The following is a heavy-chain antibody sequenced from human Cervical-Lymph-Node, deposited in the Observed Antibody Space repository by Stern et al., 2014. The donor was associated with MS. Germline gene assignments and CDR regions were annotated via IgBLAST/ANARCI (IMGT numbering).Heavy chain of an antibody. CDR2: LSYDGNKE. CDR1: GFNFSNYA. J-gene: IGHJ4*02. D-gene: IGHD5-18*01. V-gene: IGHV3-30*04. CDR3: ARASTWIQLWLVGY. Sequence: VQLVQPGGGVVQPGGSLRLSCAASGFNFSNYAMHWVRQAPGKGLAWGTMLSYDGNKEYYADSVKGRFTISRDNSMNRLYLQMNGLRDEDTAVYYCARASTWIQLWLVGYWGQGALVSVSS.